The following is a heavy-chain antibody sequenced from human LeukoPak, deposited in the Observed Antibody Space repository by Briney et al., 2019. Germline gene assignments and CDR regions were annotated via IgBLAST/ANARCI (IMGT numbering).Heavy chain of an antibody. CDR2: ISWNSGSI. CDR1: GFTFDDYA. J-gene: IGHJ1*01. V-gene: IGHV3-9*01. Sequence: GGSLRLSCAASGFTFDDYAMHWVRQAPGKGLEWVSSISWNSGSIGYADSVKGRFIISRDNAKNSLYLHMNSLRAEDTALYYCVKDQYSSDWSYFQHWGQGTLVTVSS. D-gene: IGHD6-19*01. CDR3: VKDQYSSDWSYFQH.